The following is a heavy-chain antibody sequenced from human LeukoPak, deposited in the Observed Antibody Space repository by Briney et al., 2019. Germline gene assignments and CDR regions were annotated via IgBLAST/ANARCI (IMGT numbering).Heavy chain of an antibody. D-gene: IGHD3-22*01. CDR2: IYYSGIT. J-gene: IGHJ4*02. Sequence: SETLSLTCTVSGGSISSNGYYWGWIRQSPGEGLEWIGNIYYSGITNYNPSLKSRVTISVDTSKNQFSLKLSSVTAADTAVYYCARGYYYDSSGYYNWGQGTLVTVSS. V-gene: IGHV4-39*07. CDR3: ARGYYYDSSGYYN. CDR1: GGSISSNGYY.